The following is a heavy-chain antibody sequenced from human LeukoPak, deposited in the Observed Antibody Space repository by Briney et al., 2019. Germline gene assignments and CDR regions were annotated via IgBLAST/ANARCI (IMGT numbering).Heavy chain of an antibody. V-gene: IGHV3-43D*03. CDR3: AKPHFDD. CDR1: GFTFDDYA. Sequence: GGSLRLSCAASGFTFDDYAMHWVRQAPGKGLEWVSLISWDGSTTYYADSVKGRFTISRDNSKNTLYLQMNSLRAGDTAVYYCAKPHFDDWGQGTLVTVSS. J-gene: IGHJ4*02. CDR2: ISWDGSTT.